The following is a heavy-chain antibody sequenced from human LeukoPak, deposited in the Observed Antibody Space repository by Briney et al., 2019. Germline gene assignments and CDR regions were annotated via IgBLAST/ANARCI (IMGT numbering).Heavy chain of an antibody. D-gene: IGHD3-3*01. V-gene: IGHV1-2*02. Sequence: ASVKVSCKASGYTFTGYYMHWVRQAPGQGLEWMGWINPNSGGTNYAQKFQGRVTMTRDTSISTAYMELSRLRSDDTAVYDCARNTDDFWSARGYYYYYYMDVWGKGTTVTVSS. CDR1: GYTFTGYY. CDR3: ARNTDDFWSARGYYYYYYMDV. J-gene: IGHJ6*03. CDR2: INPNSGGT.